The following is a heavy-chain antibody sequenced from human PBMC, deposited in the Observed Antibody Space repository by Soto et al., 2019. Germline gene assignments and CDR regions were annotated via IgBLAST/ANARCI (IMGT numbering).Heavy chain of an antibody. CDR1: GFTFSSYG. V-gene: IGHV3-30*18. J-gene: IGHJ6*02. CDR3: AKGRRPNYYYGMDV. Sequence: QVQLVESGGGVVQPGRSLRLSCAASGFTFSSYGMHWVRQAPGKGLGWVAVISYDGSNKYYADSVKGRVTISRDNSKNTLDLQMNSRRAEDTAGYYCAKGRRPNYYYGMDVWGQGTTVTVSS. CDR2: ISYDGSNK. D-gene: IGHD6-25*01.